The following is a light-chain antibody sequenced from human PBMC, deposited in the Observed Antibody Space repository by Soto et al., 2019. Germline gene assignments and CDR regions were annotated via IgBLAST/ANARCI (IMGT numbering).Light chain of an antibody. V-gene: IGLV1-44*01. CDR3: ATWDDIQDDVL. CDR1: GSNIERKN. CDR2: NNN. Sequence: QSVLTQPPSASGTPGQRVTISCSGSGSNIERKNVNWYQQVPGSAPKLLIYNNNQRPSGVPDRFSGSKSGTSASLAISELQSEDEADYYCATWDDIQDDVLFGGGTKLTVL. J-gene: IGLJ2*01.